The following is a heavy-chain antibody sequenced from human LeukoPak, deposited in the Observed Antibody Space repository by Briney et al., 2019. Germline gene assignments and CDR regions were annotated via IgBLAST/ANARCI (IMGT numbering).Heavy chain of an antibody. J-gene: IGHJ4*02. CDR2: IYYSGST. Sequence: SETLSLTCTVSGGSISSSSYYWGWIRQPPGKGLEWIGSIYYSGSTYYNPSLKSRVTISVDTSKNQFSLKLSSVTAADTAVYYCARHGYYGSGSYYLTGEAIVDYWGQGTLVTVSS. V-gene: IGHV4-39*01. CDR3: ARHGYYGSGSYYLTGEAIVDY. CDR1: GGSISSSSYY. D-gene: IGHD3-10*01.